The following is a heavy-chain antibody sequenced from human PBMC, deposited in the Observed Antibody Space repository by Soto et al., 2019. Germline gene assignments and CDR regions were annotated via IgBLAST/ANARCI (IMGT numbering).Heavy chain of an antibody. CDR1: GFTFSSYA. CDR2: ISYDGSNK. V-gene: IGHV3-30-3*01. CDR3: AREWLVSYYYGMDV. J-gene: IGHJ6*02. Sequence: QVQLVESGGGVVQPGRSLRLSCAASGFTFSSYAMHWVRQAPGKGLEWVAVISYDGSNKYYADSVKGRFTISRDNSKNTLYLQMISLRAEDTAVYYCAREWLVSYYYGMDVWGQGTTVTVSS. D-gene: IGHD6-19*01.